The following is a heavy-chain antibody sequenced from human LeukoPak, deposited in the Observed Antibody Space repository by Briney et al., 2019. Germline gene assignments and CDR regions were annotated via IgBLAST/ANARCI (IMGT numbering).Heavy chain of an antibody. CDR2: IFHSGNT. J-gene: IGHJ4*02. Sequence: PSETLSLTCIVSGDSISSYYWSWIRQPPGKGLEWIGYIFHSGNTNYNPSLKSRVTMSIDTSKNQFSLRLSSVTAADTAVYYCARQPYTIGAYYFDYWRPGTLVSVSS. CDR1: GDSISSYY. D-gene: IGHD1-26*01. V-gene: IGHV4-59*08. CDR3: ARQPYTIGAYYFDY.